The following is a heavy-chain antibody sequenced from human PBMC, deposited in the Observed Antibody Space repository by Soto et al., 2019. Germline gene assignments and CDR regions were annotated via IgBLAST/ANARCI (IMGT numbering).Heavy chain of an antibody. CDR1: HGSVSSDPFY. Sequence: TLSLTCTVSHGSVSSDPFYWTWQPQHPGTGLEWVGYFYYGGNTYYRPSLKSRVSISIDTSQNQFSLRLNSVTAANTAVYYCARSGYGSSDFDRWGQGTLVTVSS. V-gene: IGHV4-31*03. D-gene: IGHD6-13*01. CDR2: FYYGGNT. J-gene: IGHJ4*01. CDR3: ARSGYGSSDFDR.